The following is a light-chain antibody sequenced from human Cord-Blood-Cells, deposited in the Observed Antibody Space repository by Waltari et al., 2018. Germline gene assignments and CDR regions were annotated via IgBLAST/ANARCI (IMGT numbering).Light chain of an antibody. CDR2: YKSDPDK. J-gene: IGLJ3*02. CDR1: SGINVCTYR. Sequence: QAVLTQPSSLSASPGASASLTSTLRSGINVCTYRISSYQQKPGIPPQYLLRYKSDPDKQQGSGVPSRFSGSKDASANAGILLISGLQSEDEADYYCMIWHSSAWVFGGGTKLTVL. CDR3: MIWHSSAWV. V-gene: IGLV5-45*02.